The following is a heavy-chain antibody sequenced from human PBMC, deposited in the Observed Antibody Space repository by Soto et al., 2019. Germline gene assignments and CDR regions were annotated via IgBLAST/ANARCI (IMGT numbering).Heavy chain of an antibody. CDR3: AKDSDGMAV. Sequence: QVQLVESGGGVVQPGRSLRLSCAASGFTFSSYGMHWVRQAPGKGLEWVAVISYDGSNKYYADSVKGRFTISRDNSKNTQYLQMNRLRGGRTTVYYSAKDSDGMAVWGQATTVTVSS. J-gene: IGHJ6*02. V-gene: IGHV3-30*18. CDR1: GFTFSSYG. CDR2: ISYDGSNK.